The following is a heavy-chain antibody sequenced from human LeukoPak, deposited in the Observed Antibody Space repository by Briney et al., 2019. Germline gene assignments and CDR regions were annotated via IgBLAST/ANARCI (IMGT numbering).Heavy chain of an antibody. CDR3: ASGYTYAGDY. V-gene: IGHV3-48*03. CDR1: GFTFGDYG. CDR2: ISSGGSPI. Sequence: PGGSLRLSCTTSGFTFGDYGMSWVRQAPGKGLEWVSYISSGGSPIYYADSVKGRFTISRDNARNSLYLQMNNLRAEDTAVYYCASGYTYAGDYWGQGTLVTVSS. J-gene: IGHJ4*02. D-gene: IGHD3-16*01.